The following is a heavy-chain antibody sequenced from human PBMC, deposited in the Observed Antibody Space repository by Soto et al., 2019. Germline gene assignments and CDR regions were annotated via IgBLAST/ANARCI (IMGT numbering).Heavy chain of an antibody. CDR1: GFTFSSYA. J-gene: IGHJ4*02. CDR3: AKSVVLMVYAIYDY. V-gene: IGHV3-23*01. Sequence: GGSLRLSCAASGFTFSSYAMSWVRQAPGKGLEWVSAISGSGGSTYYADSVKGRFTISRDNSKNTLYLQMNSLRAEDTAVYYWAKSVVLMVYAIYDYWGQGTLVTVSS. CDR2: ISGSGGST. D-gene: IGHD2-8*01.